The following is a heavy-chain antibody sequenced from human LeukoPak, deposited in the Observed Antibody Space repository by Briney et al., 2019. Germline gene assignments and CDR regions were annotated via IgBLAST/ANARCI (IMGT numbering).Heavy chain of an antibody. V-gene: IGHV1-69*13. CDR1: GGTFSSYA. CDR3: ARDPFVVVPAAMSTDAFDI. J-gene: IGHJ3*02. D-gene: IGHD2-2*01. CDR2: IIPIFGTA. Sequence: ASVKVSCKASGGTFSSYAISWVRQAPGQGLEWMGGIIPIFGTANYAQKFQGRVTITADESTSTAYMELSSLRSEDTAVYYCARDPFVVVPAAMSTDAFDIWGQGTMVTVSS.